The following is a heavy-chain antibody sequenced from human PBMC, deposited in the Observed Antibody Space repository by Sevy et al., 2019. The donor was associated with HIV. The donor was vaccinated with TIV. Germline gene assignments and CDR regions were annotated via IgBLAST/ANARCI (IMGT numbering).Heavy chain of an antibody. D-gene: IGHD1-26*01. Sequence: GGSLTLSCAASGFTFSSFNMNWVRQAPGKGLEWVSSISGLSNYIYYAESLKGRFIISRDNAKNTLYLQMNSLRADDTAVYYCARGPPDGSYDYFDYWGQGTLVTVSS. J-gene: IGHJ4*02. CDR1: GFTFSSFN. V-gene: IGHV3-21*06. CDR3: ARGPPDGSYDYFDY. CDR2: ISGLSNYI.